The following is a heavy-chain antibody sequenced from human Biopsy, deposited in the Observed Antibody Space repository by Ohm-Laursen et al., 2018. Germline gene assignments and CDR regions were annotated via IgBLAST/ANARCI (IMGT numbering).Heavy chain of an antibody. CDR3: ARGRRTSGWPYFAN. D-gene: IGHD6-19*01. V-gene: IGHV4-61*01. CDR2: IYSGGNT. Sequence: GTLSLTCAVSGDSLSSGPDNWSWIRQPPGQGLEYIGFIYSGGNTNYNPSLQNRVTMSVDTSKNQFSLKLSSVIAADSAVYYCARGRRTSGWPYFANWGQGTLVIVSS. J-gene: IGHJ4*02. CDR1: GDSLSSGPDN.